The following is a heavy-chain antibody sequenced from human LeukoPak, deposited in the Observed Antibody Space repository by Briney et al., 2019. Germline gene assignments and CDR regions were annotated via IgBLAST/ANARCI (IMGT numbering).Heavy chain of an antibody. D-gene: IGHD3-10*01. CDR1: GYTLTELS. J-gene: IGHJ3*02. V-gene: IGHV1-24*01. Sequence: RVASVKVSCKVSGYTLTELSMHWVRQAPGKGLEWMGGFDPEDGETIYAQKFQGRVTMTEDTSTGTAYMELSSLRSEDTAVYYCATCRRVRDAFDIWGEGTMVTVSS. CDR3: ATCRRVRDAFDI. CDR2: FDPEDGET.